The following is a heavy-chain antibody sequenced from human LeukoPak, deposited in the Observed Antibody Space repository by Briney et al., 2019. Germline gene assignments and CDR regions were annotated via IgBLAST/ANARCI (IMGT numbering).Heavy chain of an antibody. CDR2: IYPGDSDT. CDR1: GYSFTNYW. D-gene: IGHD2-2*01. J-gene: IGHJ4*02. V-gene: IGHV5-51*01. CDR3: ARASGIVVVPSAYGGYFDY. Sequence: GESLKISCKGSGYSFTNYWIGWVRQMPGKGLEWMGVIYPGDSDTRYSPSFQGQVTISADKSISTADLQWSSLKASDIAMYYCARASGIVVVPSAYGGYFDYWGQGTLVTVSS.